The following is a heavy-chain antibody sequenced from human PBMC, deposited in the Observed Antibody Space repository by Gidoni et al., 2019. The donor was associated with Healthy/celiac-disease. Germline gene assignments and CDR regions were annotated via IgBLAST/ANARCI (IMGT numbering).Heavy chain of an antibody. CDR1: GFTFDDYA. V-gene: IGHV3-9*01. Sequence: EVQLVESGGGLVQPGRSLRLSCAASGFTFDDYAMHWVRQAPGKGLEWVSGISWNSGSIGYADSVKGRVTISRDNAKNSLYLQMNSLRAEDTALYYCAKDTLERWELPSPHTRYYYYYYMDVWGKGTTVTVSS. J-gene: IGHJ6*03. CDR2: ISWNSGSI. CDR3: AKDTLERWELPSPHTRYYYYYYMDV. D-gene: IGHD1-26*01.